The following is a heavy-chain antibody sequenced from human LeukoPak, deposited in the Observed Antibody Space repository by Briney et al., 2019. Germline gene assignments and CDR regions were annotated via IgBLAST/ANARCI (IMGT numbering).Heavy chain of an antibody. J-gene: IGHJ4*02. CDR3: TTGTIGLYYYGSGSHQGFDY. CDR2: IKSKTDGWTT. CDR1: GFTFSNAW. V-gene: IGHV3-15*01. Sequence: PGGSLRLSCAASGFTFSNAWMSWVRQAPGKGLEWVGRIKSKTDGWTTDYAAPVKGRFTISRDDSKNTLYLQMNSLKTEDTAVYYCTTGTIGLYYYGSGSHQGFDYWGQGTLVTVSS. D-gene: IGHD3-10*01.